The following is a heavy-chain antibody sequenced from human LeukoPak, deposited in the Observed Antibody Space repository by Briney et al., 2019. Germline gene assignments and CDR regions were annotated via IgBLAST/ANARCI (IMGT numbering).Heavy chain of an antibody. J-gene: IGHJ4*02. D-gene: IGHD4-17*01. CDR1: GFIFRNYA. CDR3: AKHKENYGDSCLDDY. Sequence: PGGSLRLSCGASGFIFRNYAMSWVRQAPGKGQEWVSGISGSGGSIQYANSVKGRFTISRDNSKSTLYVQMISLRAEDTAVYYCAKHKENYGDSCLDDYWGQGTLVTVSS. V-gene: IGHV3-23*01. CDR2: ISGSGGSI.